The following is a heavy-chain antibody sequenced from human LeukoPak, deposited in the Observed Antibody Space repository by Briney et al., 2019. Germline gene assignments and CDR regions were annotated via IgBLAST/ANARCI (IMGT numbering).Heavy chain of an antibody. CDR3: AKDHRAAYSSSWYDSVDP. CDR1: GFTFSSYA. D-gene: IGHD6-13*01. CDR2: ISGSGGST. J-gene: IGHJ5*02. V-gene: IGHV3-23*01. Sequence: QPGGSLRLSCAASGFTFSSYAMSWVRQAPGKGLGWVSAISGSGGSTYYADSVKGRFTISRDNSKNTLYLQMNSLRAEDTAVYYCAKDHRAAYSSSWYDSVDPWGQGTLVTVSS.